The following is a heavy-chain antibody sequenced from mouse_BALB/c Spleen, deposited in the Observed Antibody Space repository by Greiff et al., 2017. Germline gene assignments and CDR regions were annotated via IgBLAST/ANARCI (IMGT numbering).Heavy chain of an antibody. CDR2: ISYSGST. D-gene: IGHD1-1*01. V-gene: IGHV3-2*02. CDR3: AREGDYYGSSCWYFDV. Sequence: EVQLQESGPGLVKPSQSLSLTCTVTGYSITSDYAWNWIRQFPGNKLEWMGYISYSGSTSYNPSLKSRISITRDTSKNQFFLQLNSVTTEDTATYYCAREGDYYGSSCWYFDVWGAGTTVTVSS. CDR1: GYSITSDYA. J-gene: IGHJ1*01.